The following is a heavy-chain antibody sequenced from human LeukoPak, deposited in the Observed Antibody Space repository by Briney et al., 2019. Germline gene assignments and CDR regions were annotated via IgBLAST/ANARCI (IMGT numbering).Heavy chain of an antibody. Sequence: PGGSLRLSCSASGFIISDYAMHWVRQAPGKGLEYVSGISANGGSTYYADSVKGRFTISRDTSKNTLYLQMSSLRAEDTAIYYCVKDLYKGDSASWYFFHYWGQGTLVTVCS. CDR2: ISANGGST. CDR1: GFIISDYA. CDR3: VKDLYKGDSASWYFFHY. V-gene: IGHV3-64D*06. J-gene: IGHJ4*02. D-gene: IGHD6-13*01.